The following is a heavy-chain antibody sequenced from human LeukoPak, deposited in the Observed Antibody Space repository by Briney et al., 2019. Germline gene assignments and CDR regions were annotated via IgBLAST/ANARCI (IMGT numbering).Heavy chain of an antibody. CDR2: ISYDGSNK. V-gene: IGHV3-30*18. Sequence: PGGSLRLSCAVSGFTFSSYGMHWVRQAPGKGLEWVAVISYDGSNKYYADSVKGRFTISRDNSKNTLYLQMNSLRAEDTAVYYCAKDLWWYDYWGQGTLVTVSS. J-gene: IGHJ4*02. CDR1: GFTFSSYG. CDR3: AKDLWWYDY. D-gene: IGHD2-15*01.